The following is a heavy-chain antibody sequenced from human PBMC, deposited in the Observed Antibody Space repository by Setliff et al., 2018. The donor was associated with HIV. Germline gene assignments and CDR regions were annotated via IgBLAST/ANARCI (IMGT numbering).Heavy chain of an antibody. V-gene: IGHV4-34*01. CDR2: INHSGST. CDR3: ARASAFRDGWYLTHGAFDI. J-gene: IGHJ3*02. D-gene: IGHD6-19*01. CDR1: GGSFSGYY. Sequence: PSETLSLTCAVYGGSFSGYYWTWIRQPPGKGLEWIGQINHSGSTNYNPSLKSRVTISLDTSKNQFSLKLNSVTAADTAVYDCARASAFRDGWYLTHGAFDIWGQGTMVTVSS.